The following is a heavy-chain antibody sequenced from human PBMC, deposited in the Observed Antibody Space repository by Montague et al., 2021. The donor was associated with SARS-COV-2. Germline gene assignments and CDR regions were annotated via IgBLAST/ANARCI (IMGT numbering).Heavy chain of an antibody. D-gene: IGHD3-9*01. CDR1: GFTFSSYW. V-gene: IGHV3-7*01. CDR2: IKHDGSER. Sequence: SLRLSCAASGFTFSSYWMSWVRQAPGKGLEWVANIKHDGSERHYVDSVKGRFTISRDNAKNSMYLQMNSLRAEDTAVYYCARGPGGGYFDWLDYWGQGTLVTVSS. CDR3: ARGPGGGYFDWLDY. J-gene: IGHJ4*02.